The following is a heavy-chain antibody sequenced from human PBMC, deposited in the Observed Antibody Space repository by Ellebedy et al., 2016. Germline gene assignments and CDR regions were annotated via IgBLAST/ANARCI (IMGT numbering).Heavy chain of an antibody. Sequence: GGSLRLSCAASGFTFSIYSMNWVRQAPGKGLEWVSYITGGSNIIYYADSVKGRFIISRDNAKNSLYLQMNSLRDDDTAVYYCTRGVQYSFDSWGQGTVVTVSS. V-gene: IGHV3-48*02. CDR1: GFTFSIYS. CDR3: TRGVQYSFDS. D-gene: IGHD3-16*01. J-gene: IGHJ4*02. CDR2: ITGGSNII.